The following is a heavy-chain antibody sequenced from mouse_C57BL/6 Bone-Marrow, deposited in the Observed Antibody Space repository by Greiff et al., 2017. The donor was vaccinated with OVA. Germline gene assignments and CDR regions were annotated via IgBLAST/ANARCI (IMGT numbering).Heavy chain of an antibody. D-gene: IGHD1-1*01. CDR2: IAPEDGET. J-gene: IGHJ3*01. Sequence: VQLQQSGAELVKPGASVKLSCTASGFNTQDSYMHWVKQRPEQGLEWIGRIAPEDGETKYAPKFQGKATITADTSSNTASLQLSRLTSEDTAVYYCATFITTVVAPADWGQGTLVTVSA. CDR1: GFNTQDSY. CDR3: ATFITTVVAPAD. V-gene: IGHV14-2*01.